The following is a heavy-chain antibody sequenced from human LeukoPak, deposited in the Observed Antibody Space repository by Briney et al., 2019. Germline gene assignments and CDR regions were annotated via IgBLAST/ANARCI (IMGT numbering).Heavy chain of an antibody. CDR1: GGSFSGYY. D-gene: IGHD3-9*01. V-gene: IGHV4-34*01. Sequence: SETLSLTCAVYGGSFSGYYWSWIRQPPGKGLEWIGEINHSGSTNYNPSLKSRVTISVDTSKNQFSLKLTSVTAADTAVYYCARRRYFDWLSPFDYWGQGTLVTVSS. CDR2: INHSGST. CDR3: ARRRYFDWLSPFDY. J-gene: IGHJ4*02.